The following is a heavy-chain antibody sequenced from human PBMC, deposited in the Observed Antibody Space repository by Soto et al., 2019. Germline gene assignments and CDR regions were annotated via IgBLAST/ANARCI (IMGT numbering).Heavy chain of an antibody. CDR2: MGGANGDT. CDR3: AKDGVDHNSVWDPFDI. J-gene: IGHJ3*02. CDR1: GSIFSDYA. D-gene: IGHD2-15*01. V-gene: IGHV3-23*01. Sequence: PGGSLRLSCAASGSIFSDYAMIWVRQAPGKGLEWVAGMGGANGDTYYAESVRGRFAIFRDNSKSTLFLQLNSLRAEDTAVYFCAKDGVDHNSVWDPFDIWGQGTLVTVSS.